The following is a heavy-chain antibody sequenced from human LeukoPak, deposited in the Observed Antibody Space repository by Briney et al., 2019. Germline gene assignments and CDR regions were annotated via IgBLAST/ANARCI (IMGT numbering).Heavy chain of an antibody. V-gene: IGHV3-30-3*01. CDR1: GFTFSSYA. J-gene: IGHJ4*02. CDR2: ISYDGSNK. D-gene: IGHD2-2*01. Sequence: PGRSLRLSCAASGFTFSSYAMHWVRQAPGKGLEWVAVISYDGSNKYYADSVKGRFTISRDNSKNTLYLQMNSLRAEDTAVYYCARDLGGVVPAATDGYSLDYWGQGTLVTVSS. CDR3: ARDLGGVVPAATDGYSLDY.